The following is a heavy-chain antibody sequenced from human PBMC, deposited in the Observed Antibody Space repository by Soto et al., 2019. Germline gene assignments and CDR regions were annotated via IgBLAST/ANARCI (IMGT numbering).Heavy chain of an antibody. Sequence: SETLSLTCTVSSDSISSYYWSWVRQPPGKGLEWIGSIYHSGSTNYSPSLRSRVTISIDTSRNQFSLEMRSVTAADTAVYYCARGHNWLYYLASWGPGTLVTVSS. J-gene: IGHJ4*01. CDR2: IYHSGST. D-gene: IGHD1-20*01. CDR3: ARGHNWLYYLAS. V-gene: IGHV4-59*13. CDR1: SDSISSYY.